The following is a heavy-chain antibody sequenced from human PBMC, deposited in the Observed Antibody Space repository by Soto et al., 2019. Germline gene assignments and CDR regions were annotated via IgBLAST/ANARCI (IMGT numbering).Heavy chain of an antibody. D-gene: IGHD3-22*01. CDR3: ARHVDYNDSSGYYKGRSAFDY. CDR2: IYYNGST. CDR1: GGSINSSYYY. J-gene: IGHJ4*02. Sequence: SETLSRTCIVSGGSINSSYYYWGWIRQPPEKGLEWIGSIYYNGSTYYNPSLKNRVTISVDTSKDQFALKLSSRTAADTAVYYCARHVDYNDSSGYYKGRSAFDYWGQGPRVTVSS. V-gene: IGHV4-39*01.